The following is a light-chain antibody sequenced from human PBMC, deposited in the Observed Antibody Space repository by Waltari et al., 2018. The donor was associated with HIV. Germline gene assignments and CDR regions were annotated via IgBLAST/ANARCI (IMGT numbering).Light chain of an antibody. CDR3: SSYTSSSTLVV. CDR2: DVT. V-gene: IGLV2-14*03. J-gene: IGLJ2*01. Sequence: QSALTQPAPVSGSPGQSLTLSCTGTSSDVGGFNYVSWYQHHPGKAPKLMIYDVTSRPSGVSNRFSGSKSGNTASLTISGLQAEDEADYYCSSYTSSSTLVVFGGGTKLTVL. CDR1: SSDVGGFNY.